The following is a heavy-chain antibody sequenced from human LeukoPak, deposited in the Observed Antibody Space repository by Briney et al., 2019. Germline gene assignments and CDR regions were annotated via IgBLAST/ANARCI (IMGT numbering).Heavy chain of an antibody. CDR3: ARRTMLVRGVMNWFDP. CDR2: INHSGST. Sequence: SETLSLTCAVYGGSFSGYYWSWIRQPPGKGLEWIGEINHSGSTNYNPSLKSRVTISVDTSKNQFSLKLSSVTAADTAVYHCARRTMLVRGVMNWFDPWGQGTLVTVSS. D-gene: IGHD3-10*01. V-gene: IGHV4-34*01. CDR1: GGSFSGYY. J-gene: IGHJ5*02.